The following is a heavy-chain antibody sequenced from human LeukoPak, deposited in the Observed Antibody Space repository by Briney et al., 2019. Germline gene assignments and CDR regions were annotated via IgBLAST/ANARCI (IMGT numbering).Heavy chain of an antibody. CDR1: GFTFSSYS. D-gene: IGHD2-21*01. V-gene: IGHV3-21*01. CDR2: ISSSSSYI. J-gene: IGHJ4*02. CDR3: ARDTISTEQDCECLDY. Sequence: PGGSLRLSCAASGFTFSSYSMNWVRQAPGKGLEWVSSISSSSSYIYYADSVKGRFTISRDNAKNSLYLQMNSLRAEDTAVYYCARDTISTEQDCECLDYWGQGTLVTVSS.